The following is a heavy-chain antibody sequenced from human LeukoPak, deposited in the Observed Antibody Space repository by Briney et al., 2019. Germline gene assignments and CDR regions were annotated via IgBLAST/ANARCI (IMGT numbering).Heavy chain of an antibody. CDR3: TRADPSYDDYRDFPIIDY. CDR2: INSDGSTT. Sequence: TGGSLRLSCAASGFTFSNYRMHWVRQVPGKGLVWVSRINSDGSTTNYADSVKGRFTISRDNAKNTLFLQMNSLRAEDTAMYYCTRADPSYDDYRDFPIIDYWGQGTLVTVSS. D-gene: IGHD4-17*01. J-gene: IGHJ4*02. V-gene: IGHV3-74*01. CDR1: GFTFSNYR.